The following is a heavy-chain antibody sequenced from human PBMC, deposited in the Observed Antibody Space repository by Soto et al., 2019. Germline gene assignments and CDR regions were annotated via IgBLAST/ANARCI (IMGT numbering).Heavy chain of an antibody. CDR3: ASDLRTYYCTNGVCYYYYYGMDV. V-gene: IGHV3-23*01. CDR2: ISGSGGGT. Sequence: GGSLRLSCAASGFTFSSYAMSWVRQAPGKGLEWVSAISGSGGGTYYADSVKGRFTTSRDNSKNTLYLQMNSLRAEDTAVYYCASDLRTYYCTNGVCYYYYYGMDVWGQGTTVTVSS. D-gene: IGHD2-8*01. J-gene: IGHJ6*02. CDR1: GFTFSSYA.